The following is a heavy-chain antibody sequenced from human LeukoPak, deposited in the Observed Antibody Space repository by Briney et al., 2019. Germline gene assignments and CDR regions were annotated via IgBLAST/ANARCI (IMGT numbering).Heavy chain of an antibody. CDR3: AKNQLLWFGELKY. J-gene: IGHJ4*02. V-gene: IGHV3-23*01. CDR1: RFTFSSYA. CDR2: ISGSGGST. D-gene: IGHD3-10*01. Sequence: GGSLRLSCAAFRFTFSSYAMSWVRQAPGKGLEWVSAISGSGGSTYYADSVKGRFTISRDNSKNTLYLQMNSLRAEDTAVYYCAKNQLLWFGELKYWGQGTLVTVSS.